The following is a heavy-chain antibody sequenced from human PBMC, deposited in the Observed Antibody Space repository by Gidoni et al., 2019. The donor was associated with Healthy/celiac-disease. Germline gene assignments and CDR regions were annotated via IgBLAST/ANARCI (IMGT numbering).Heavy chain of an antibody. J-gene: IGHJ1*01. D-gene: IGHD6-13*01. CDR2: IIPIFGTA. CDR3: ARGGVIAAAGIRYFQH. Sequence: QVQLVQSGAEVKKPGSSVKVSCKASGGTFSRYAISWVRQAPGQGLEWMGGIIPIFGTANYAQKFQGRVTITADESTSTAYMELSSLRSDDTAVYYCARGGVIAAAGIRYFQHWGQGTLVTVSS. V-gene: IGHV1-69*01. CDR1: GGTFSRYA.